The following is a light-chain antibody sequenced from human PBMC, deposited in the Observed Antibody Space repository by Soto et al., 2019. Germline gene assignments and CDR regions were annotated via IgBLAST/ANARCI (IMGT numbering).Light chain of an antibody. Sequence: EIVLKKSPGTLSLSPGQRAILSCRASHTVINGNLAWYQQKPGQAPRLLIYGTSNRATGIPDRFTGSGSGTDFTLTIIRLEREDFAVYYCQQYGTLPKTFGQGTKVDIK. CDR1: HTVINGN. CDR3: QQYGTLPKT. CDR2: GTS. J-gene: IGKJ1*01. V-gene: IGKV3-20*01.